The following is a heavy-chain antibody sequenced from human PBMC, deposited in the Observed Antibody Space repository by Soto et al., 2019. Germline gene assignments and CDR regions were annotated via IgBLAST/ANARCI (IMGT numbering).Heavy chain of an antibody. V-gene: IGHV3-9*01. CDR3: AKDAITMVRGVISYYGMDV. CDR1: GFTFDDYA. J-gene: IGHJ6*02. D-gene: IGHD3-10*01. CDR2: ISWNSGSI. Sequence: EVQLVESGGGLVQPGRSLRLSCAASGFTFDDYAMHWVRQAPGKGLEWVSGISWNSGSIGYADSVKGRFTISRDNAKYTLYRPMNSLRAEDTTSYYGAKDAITMVRGVISYYGMDVWGQRTTVTVTS.